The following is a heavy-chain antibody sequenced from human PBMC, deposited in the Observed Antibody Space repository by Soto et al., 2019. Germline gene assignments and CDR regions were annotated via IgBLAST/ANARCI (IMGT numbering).Heavy chain of an antibody. CDR2: ISWNSGSI. CDR3: AKGIAARPYYYYGMDV. V-gene: IGHV3-9*01. D-gene: IGHD6-6*01. J-gene: IGHJ6*02. Sequence: PGGSLRLSCAASGFTFDDYAMHWVRQAPGKGLEWVSGISWNSGSIGYADSVKGRFTISRDNAKNSLYLQMNSLRAEDTAVYYCAKGIAARPYYYYGMDVWGQGTTVTVSS. CDR1: GFTFDDYA.